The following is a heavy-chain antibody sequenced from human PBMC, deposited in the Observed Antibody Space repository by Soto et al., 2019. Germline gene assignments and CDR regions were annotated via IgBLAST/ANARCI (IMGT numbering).Heavy chain of an antibody. CDR3: GRRKRWNRGRYYQYVLDV. J-gene: IGHJ6*02. D-gene: IGHD1-1*01. V-gene: IGHV1-18*01. CDR2: ITTYDGKT. Sequence: ASVKVSCKASGYIFTSFGISWVRQAPGQGLEWMGWITTYDGKTNYAQNFQDRVTMTTDTSTRAAYMELRSLRSDDTAVYYCGRRKRWNRGRYYQYVLDVWGQGTTVTVSS. CDR1: GYIFTSFG.